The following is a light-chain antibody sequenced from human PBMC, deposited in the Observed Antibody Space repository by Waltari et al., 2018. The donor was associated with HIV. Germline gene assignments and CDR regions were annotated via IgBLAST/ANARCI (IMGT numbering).Light chain of an antibody. CDR3: HVWDSVIEHVV. CDR2: SDA. Sequence: SYVLTQPPSLSVAPGKTANISCLGDNIGSKRVHWDPQKPDRAPVLVIYSDADRPPGIPGRVAGSNSGNTATLTISRVEAGEEADYYCHVWDSVIEHVVFGGVTKLTVL. V-gene: IGLV3-21*04. J-gene: IGLJ2*01. CDR1: NIGSKR.